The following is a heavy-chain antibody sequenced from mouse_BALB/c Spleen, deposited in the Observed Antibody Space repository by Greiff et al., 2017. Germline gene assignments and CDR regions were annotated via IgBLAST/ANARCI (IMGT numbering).Heavy chain of an antibody. V-gene: IGHV1S137*01. CDR2: ISTYYGDA. D-gene: IGHD4-1*02. CDR1: GYTFTDYA. CDR3: ALNWDGFAY. J-gene: IGHJ3*01. Sequence: VQLQQSGAELVRPGVSVKISCKGSGYTFTDYAMHWVKQSHAKSLEWIGVISTYYGDASYNQKFKGKATMTVVKSSSTAYMELARLTSEDSAIYYCALNWDGFAYWGQGTLVTVSA.